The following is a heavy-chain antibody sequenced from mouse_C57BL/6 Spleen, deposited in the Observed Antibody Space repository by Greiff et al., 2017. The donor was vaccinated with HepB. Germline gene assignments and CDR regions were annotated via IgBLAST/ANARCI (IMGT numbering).Heavy chain of an antibody. CDR3: AISYYDYDGAWFAY. CDR2: INPNNGGT. D-gene: IGHD2-4*01. J-gene: IGHJ3*01. CDR1: GYTFTDYY. V-gene: IGHV1-26*01. Sequence: EVQLQQSGPELVKPGASVKISCKASGYTFTDYYMNWVKQSHGKSLEWIGDINPNNGGTSHNQKFKGKATLTVDKSSSTAYMELRSLTSEDSAVYYCAISYYDYDGAWFAYWGQGTLVTVSA.